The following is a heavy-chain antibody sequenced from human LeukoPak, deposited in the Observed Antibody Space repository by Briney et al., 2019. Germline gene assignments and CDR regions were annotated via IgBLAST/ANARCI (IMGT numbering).Heavy chain of an antibody. CDR1: GYSFTSYW. CDR3: ARFPHYYDSSYRAWRYFDL. Sequence: GGSLRLSCKGSGYSFTSYWISWVRQMPGKGLEWMGRIDPSDSYTNYSPSFQGHVTISADKSISTAYLQWSSLKASDTAMYYCARFPHYYDSSYRAWRYFDLWGRGTLVTVSS. J-gene: IGHJ2*01. V-gene: IGHV5-10-1*01. D-gene: IGHD3-22*01. CDR2: IDPSDSYT.